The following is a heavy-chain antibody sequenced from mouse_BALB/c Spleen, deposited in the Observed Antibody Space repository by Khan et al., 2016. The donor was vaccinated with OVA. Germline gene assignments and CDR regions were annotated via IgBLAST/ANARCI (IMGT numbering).Heavy chain of an antibody. Sequence: EVKLEESGPGLVKPSQSLSLTCTVTGYSITSDYAWNWIRQFPGNKLEWMGYISYSGSTNYNPSLKSRISITRDTSKNQFFLQLNSVTTEDTATXYCDRTARIKYWGQGTTLTVSS. CDR1: GYSITSDYA. J-gene: IGHJ2*01. D-gene: IGHD1-2*01. V-gene: IGHV3-2*02. CDR2: ISYSGST. CDR3: DRTARIKY.